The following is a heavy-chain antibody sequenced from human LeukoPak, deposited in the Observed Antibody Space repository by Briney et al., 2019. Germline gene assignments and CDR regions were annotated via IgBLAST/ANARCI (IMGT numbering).Heavy chain of an antibody. CDR2: VSYDGRIT. V-gene: IGHV3-30*04. CDR1: GFNFSDYA. CDR3: ACDY. Sequence: GGSLRLSCAASGFNFSDYAMHWVRQAPGKGLDWVAVVSYDGRITYYADSVEGRFTISRDNSKSTLYLQMTNLRSDDTAIYYCACDYWGQGTLVTVSS. J-gene: IGHJ4*02.